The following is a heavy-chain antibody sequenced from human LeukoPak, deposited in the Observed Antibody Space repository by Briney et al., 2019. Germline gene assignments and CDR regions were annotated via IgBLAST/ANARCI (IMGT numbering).Heavy chain of an antibody. Sequence: SETLSLTCTVSGGSISSGGYYWSWIRQHPGKGLEWIGNIYYSGSTYYNPSLKSRVTISVDTSKNQFSLKLSSVTAADTAVYYCARARNLTVVVPAKVPTGLADAFDIWGQGTMVTVSS. CDR3: ARARNLTVVVPAKVPTGLADAFDI. D-gene: IGHD2-2*01. CDR1: GGSISSGGYY. J-gene: IGHJ3*02. V-gene: IGHV4-61*08. CDR2: IYYSGST.